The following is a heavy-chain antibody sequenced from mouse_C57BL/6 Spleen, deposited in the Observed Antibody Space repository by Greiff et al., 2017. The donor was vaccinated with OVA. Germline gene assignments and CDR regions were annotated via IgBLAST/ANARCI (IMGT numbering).Heavy chain of an antibody. V-gene: IGHV1-76*01. Sequence: VNVVESGAELVRPGASVKLSCKASGYTFTDYYINWVKQRPGQGLEWIARIYPGSGNTYYNEKIKGKATLTAEKSSSTAYMQLSSLTSEDAAVYFCARGNYYGSSYVGFAYWGQGTLVTVSA. CDR3: ARGNYYGSSYVGFAY. D-gene: IGHD1-1*01. CDR2: IYPGSGNT. J-gene: IGHJ3*01. CDR1: GYTFTDYY.